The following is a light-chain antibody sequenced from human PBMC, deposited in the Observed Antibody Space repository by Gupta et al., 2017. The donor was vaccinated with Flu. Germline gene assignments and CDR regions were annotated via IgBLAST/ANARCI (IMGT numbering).Light chain of an antibody. CDR3: QQHNSYSRLT. J-gene: IGKJ4*01. Sequence: DIKMTQSPSTLSASVGDRVTITCRASQSISSWLVWYQQKPGKAPKLLIYKASSLESGVPSRFSGSGSGTEFTLTISSLQPDDFATYYCQQHNSYSRLTFGGGTKVEIK. CDR1: QSISSW. CDR2: KAS. V-gene: IGKV1-5*03.